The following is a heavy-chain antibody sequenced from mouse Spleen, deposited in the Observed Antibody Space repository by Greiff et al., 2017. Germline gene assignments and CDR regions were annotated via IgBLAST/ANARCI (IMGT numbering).Heavy chain of an antibody. CDR1: GYTFTSYW. D-gene: IGHD2-1*01. CDR3: ARDYGNYGAMDY. J-gene: IGHJ4*01. V-gene: IGHV1-50*01. Sequence: VQLQQPGAELVKPGASVKLSCKASGYTFTSYWMQWVKQRPGQGLEWIGEIDPSDSYTNYNQKFKGKATLTVDTSSSTAYMQLSSLTSEDSAVYYCARDYGNYGAMDYWGQGTSVTVSS. CDR2: IDPSDSYT.